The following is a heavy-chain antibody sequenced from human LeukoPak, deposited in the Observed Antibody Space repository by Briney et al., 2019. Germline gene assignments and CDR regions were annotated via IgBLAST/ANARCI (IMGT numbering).Heavy chain of an antibody. J-gene: IGHJ4*02. CDR2: VGVDERTI. CDR3: AREKQSGGTSFDY. D-gene: IGHD1-26*01. V-gene: IGHV3-30*03. Sequence: PGGSLRLSCAASGFTFSSYWMSWVRQAPGKGLGWVAVVGVDERTIFYADSLKGRFTVSRDNSKNTVYLQMNSLRDEDTAFYYCAREKQSGGTSFDYWGQGSLVSVSS. CDR1: GFTFSSYW.